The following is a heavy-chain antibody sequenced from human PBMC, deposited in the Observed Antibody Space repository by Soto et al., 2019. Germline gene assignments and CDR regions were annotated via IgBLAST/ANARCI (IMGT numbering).Heavy chain of an antibody. CDR1: GFTFSDFW. CDR3: ARWPRLLDS. D-gene: IGHD6-6*01. V-gene: IGHV3-7*01. CDR2: ISSDGRET. J-gene: IGHJ4*02. Sequence: RRLSCAASGFTFSDFWMNWVRQAPEKGLEWVAYISSDGRETNHVASVKGRFTISRDNAKNSLYLQMNSLRAEDTAVYYCARWPRLLDSWGQGTLVTVSS.